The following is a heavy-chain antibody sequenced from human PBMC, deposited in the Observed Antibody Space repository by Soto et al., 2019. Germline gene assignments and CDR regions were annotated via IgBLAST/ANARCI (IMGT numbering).Heavy chain of an antibody. CDR2: ISYDGSNK. Sequence: VQLVESGGGVVQPGRSLRLSCAASGFTFSSYAMHWVRQAPGKGLERVAVISYDGSNKYYADSVKGRFTISRDNSKNTLYLQMNSLRAEDTAVYYCARGYSSGWYFDAFDIWGQGTMVTVSS. V-gene: IGHV3-30-3*01. J-gene: IGHJ3*02. CDR3: ARGYSSGWYFDAFDI. D-gene: IGHD6-19*01. CDR1: GFTFSSYA.